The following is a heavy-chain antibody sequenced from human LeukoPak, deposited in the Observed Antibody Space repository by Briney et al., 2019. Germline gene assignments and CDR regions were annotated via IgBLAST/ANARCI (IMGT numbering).Heavy chain of an antibody. J-gene: IGHJ6*03. CDR1: GATFSSYA. V-gene: IGHV1-69*05. Sequence: SVKVSCKASGATFSSYAISWVRQAPGHGLEGMGGFTPIFGPTNYAQKFQGRVTITTDDSTSTAYMELSSLRSEGTAVYYCARDNRDIVVVPAARYYYYMDVWGKGTTVTVSS. CDR2: FTPIFGPT. D-gene: IGHD2-2*01. CDR3: ARDNRDIVVVPAARYYYYMDV.